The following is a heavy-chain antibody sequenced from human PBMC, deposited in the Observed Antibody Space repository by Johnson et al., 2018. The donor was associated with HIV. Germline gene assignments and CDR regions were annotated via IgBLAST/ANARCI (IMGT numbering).Heavy chain of an antibody. Sequence: QVQLVESGGGVVQPGRSLRLSCAASGFTFSSYAMHWVRQAPGEGLEWVAVISYDGSNKYYADSVQGRFTISRDNSKNTLYLQMNSLRAEDTAVYYCARENWGQRMNAFDIWGQGTMVTVSS. CDR2: ISYDGSNK. D-gene: IGHD7-27*01. J-gene: IGHJ3*02. CDR1: GFTFSSYA. V-gene: IGHV3-30*04. CDR3: ARENWGQRMNAFDI.